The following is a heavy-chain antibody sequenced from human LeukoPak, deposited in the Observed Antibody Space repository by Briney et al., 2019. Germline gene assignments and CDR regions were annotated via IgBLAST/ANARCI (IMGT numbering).Heavy chain of an antibody. CDR1: GFTFSSYS. CDR2: ISSSSSYI. J-gene: IGHJ4*02. CDR3: ARPRDYGDYGGGY. D-gene: IGHD4-17*01. Sequence: GGSLRLSCAASGFTFSSYSMNWVRQAPGKGLEWVSSISSSSSYIYYADSVKGRFTISRDNAKNSLYLQMNSLRAEDTAVYYCARPRDYGDYGGGYWGQGTLVTASS. V-gene: IGHV3-21*01.